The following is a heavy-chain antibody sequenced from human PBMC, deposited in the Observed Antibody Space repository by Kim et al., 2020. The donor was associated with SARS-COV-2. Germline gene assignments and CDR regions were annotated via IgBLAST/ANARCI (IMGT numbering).Heavy chain of an antibody. V-gene: IGHV4-59*13. CDR3: ARAPVTTGNFDL. D-gene: IGHD4-17*01. CDR1: GGSISSYY. J-gene: IGHJ2*01. CDR2: IYYSGST. Sequence: SETLSLTCTVSGGSISSYYWSWIRQPPGKGLEWIGHIYYSGSTNYNPSLKSRVTISVDTSKNQFSLKLSSVTAADTAVYYCARAPVTTGNFDLWGRGTLVTVSS.